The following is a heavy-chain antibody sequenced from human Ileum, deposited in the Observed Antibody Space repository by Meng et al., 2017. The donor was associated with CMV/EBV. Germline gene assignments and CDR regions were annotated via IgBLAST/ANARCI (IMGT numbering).Heavy chain of an antibody. J-gene: IGHJ4*02. CDR1: SGSFSDFF. Sequence: QVPLHQRCAVLLKPSETLSLTCAVYSGSFSDFFWGWIRQPPGKGLEWIGESSHSGNTKYNPSLKSRVTISVDASKNQFSLNMRSVTAADTAVYYCARGRDFWWEMDYTGQGTLVTVSS. V-gene: IGHV4-34*01. CDR2: SSHSGNT. CDR3: ARGRDFWWEMDY. D-gene: IGHD1-26*01.